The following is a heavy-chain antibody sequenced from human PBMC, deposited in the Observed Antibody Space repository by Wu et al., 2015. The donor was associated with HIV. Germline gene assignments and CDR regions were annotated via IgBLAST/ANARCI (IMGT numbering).Heavy chain of an antibody. CDR1: GGTFSRNA. CDR2: IIPLFSTP. Sequence: QVQLVQSEAEVRKPGSSVKVSCKGSGGTFSRNAISWVRQAPGHGLEWMGGIIPLFSTPNYAQKFQGRVTITTDETTSTAYMELSSLRSEDTAVYYCARWSTLNYYDSTGYLNWGQGTLVTVSS. V-gene: IGHV1-69*05. J-gene: IGHJ4*02. D-gene: IGHD3-22*01. CDR3: ARWSTLNYYDSTGYLN.